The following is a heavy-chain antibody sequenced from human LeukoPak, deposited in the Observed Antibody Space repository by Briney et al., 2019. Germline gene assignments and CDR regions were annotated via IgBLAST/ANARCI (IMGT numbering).Heavy chain of an antibody. CDR1: GFTFSSYE. CDR2: ISSSGSTI. V-gene: IGHV3-48*03. D-gene: IGHD3-10*01. CDR3: ARGYYYGSGSYTVYYYYGMDV. J-gene: IGHJ6*02. Sequence: GGSLRLSCAASGFTFSSYEMNWVRQAPGKGLEWVSYISSSGSTIYYADSVKGRFTISRDNAKNSLYLQVNSLRAEDTAVYYCARGYYYGSGSYTVYYYYGMDVWGQGTTVTVSS.